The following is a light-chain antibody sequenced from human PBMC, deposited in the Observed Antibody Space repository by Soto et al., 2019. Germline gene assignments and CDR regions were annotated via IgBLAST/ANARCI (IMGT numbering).Light chain of an antibody. CDR1: QSISSY. CDR2: AAS. CDR3: QQYGSSPRT. Sequence: DIPMTRSPTSLTASVGVKVTITFRASQSISSYLNWYQQKPGKAPKLLIYAASSLQSGVPSRFSGSGSGTDFTLTISRLEPEDFAVYYCQQYGSSPRTFGQGTKVDIK. J-gene: IGKJ1*01. V-gene: IGKV1-39*01.